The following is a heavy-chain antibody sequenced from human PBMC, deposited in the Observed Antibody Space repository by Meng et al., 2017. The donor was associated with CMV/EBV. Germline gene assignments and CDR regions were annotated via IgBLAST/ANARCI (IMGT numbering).Heavy chain of an antibody. CDR3: ARDRTIFGVRNYYYYGMDV. D-gene: IGHD3-3*01. V-gene: IGHV3-21*01. Sequence: GESLKISCAASGFTFSSYSMNWVRQAPGKGLEWVSSISSSSSCIYYADSVKGRFTISRDNAKNSLYLQMNSLRAEDTAVYYCARDRTIFGVRNYYYYGMDVWGQGTTVTVSS. CDR2: ISSSSSCI. CDR1: GFTFSSYS. J-gene: IGHJ6*02.